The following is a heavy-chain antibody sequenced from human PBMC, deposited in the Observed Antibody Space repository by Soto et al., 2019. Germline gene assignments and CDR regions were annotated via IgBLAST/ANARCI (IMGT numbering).Heavy chain of an antibody. V-gene: IGHV3-23*01. J-gene: IGHJ6*04. CDR1: GFTFSSYA. CDR3: AKNSGERVTSGMDV. CDR2: ISGSGGST. D-gene: IGHD1-26*01. Sequence: EAQLLESGGGLVQPGGSLRLSCAASGFTFSSYAMSWVRQAPGKGLEWVSAISGSGGSTYYADSVKGRFTISRDNSKNTLYLQMNSLRAEDTAVYYCAKNSGERVTSGMDVWGKGTTVTVSS.